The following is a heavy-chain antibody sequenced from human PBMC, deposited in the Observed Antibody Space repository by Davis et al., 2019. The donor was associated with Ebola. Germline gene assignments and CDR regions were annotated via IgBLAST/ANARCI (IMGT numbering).Heavy chain of an antibody. CDR3: ARTGYSSGCWYFDL. D-gene: IGHD6-19*01. CDR1: GGSFSGYY. CDR2: INHSGGT. Sequence: PGGSLRLSCAVYGGSFSGYYWSWIRQPPGKGLEWIGEINHSGGTNYNPSLKSRVTISVDTSKNQFSLKLSSVTAADTAVYYCARTGYSSGCWYFDLWGRGTLVTVSS. V-gene: IGHV4-34*01. J-gene: IGHJ2*01.